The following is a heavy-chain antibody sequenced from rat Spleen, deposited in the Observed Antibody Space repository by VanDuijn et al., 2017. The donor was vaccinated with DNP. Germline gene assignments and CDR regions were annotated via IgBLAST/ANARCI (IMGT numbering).Heavy chain of an antibody. D-gene: IGHD4-3*01. Sequence: EVQLVESGGGLVQPGRSLKLSCAASGFTFTDYNMAWVRQAPKKGLEWVATISYYGRSTYYRDSEKGRFTISRDNAKSTLYLQMNSLRSEDMATYYCVRWNSGHFDYWGQGVMVTVSS. V-gene: IGHV5-7*01. CDR3: VRWNSGHFDY. CDR1: GFTFTDYN. J-gene: IGHJ2*01. CDR2: ISYYGRST.